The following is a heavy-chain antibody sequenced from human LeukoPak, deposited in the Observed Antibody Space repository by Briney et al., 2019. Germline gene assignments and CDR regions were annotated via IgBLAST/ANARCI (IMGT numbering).Heavy chain of an antibody. J-gene: IGHJ4*02. D-gene: IGHD1-26*01. CDR1: GFTFSTYW. V-gene: IGHV3-74*01. CDR2: LSPDGSSS. CDR3: TRSPSLGGNYWGFDC. Sequence: GGSLRLSCAASGFTFSTYWMHWVRQAPGEGLVWVSRLSPDGSSSVYADSVKGRFTVSRDNAKNTLYLQMNSLRAEDTAVYYFTRSPSLGGNYWGFDCWGQGTLVTVSS.